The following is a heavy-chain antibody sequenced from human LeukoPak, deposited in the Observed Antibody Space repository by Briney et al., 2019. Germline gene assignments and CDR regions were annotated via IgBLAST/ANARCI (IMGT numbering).Heavy chain of an antibody. J-gene: IGHJ3*02. CDR1: GGSFSGYY. CDR3: ARSRPMDI. V-gene: IGHV4-34*01. Sequence: SETLSLTCAVSGGSFSGYYWSWIRQPPGKGLEWIGEINHSGSTNYNPSLKSRVTLSVDTSKNQFSLKLSSVTAADTAVYYCARSRPMDIWGQGTMVTVSS. CDR2: INHSGST.